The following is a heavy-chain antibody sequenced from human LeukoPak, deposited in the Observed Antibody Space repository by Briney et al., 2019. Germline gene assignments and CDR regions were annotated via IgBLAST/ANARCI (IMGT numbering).Heavy chain of an antibody. Sequence: GGSLKLSCAAFGNYWMHWVRQAPGKGLVWVSHINSDGSWTSYADSVKGRFTISKDNAKNTVYLQMNSLRAEDTAVYYCVSFYETYWGRGTLVTVSS. V-gene: IGHV3-74*01. CDR1: GNYW. CDR2: INSDGSWT. CDR3: VSFYETY. D-gene: IGHD2/OR15-2a*01. J-gene: IGHJ4*02.